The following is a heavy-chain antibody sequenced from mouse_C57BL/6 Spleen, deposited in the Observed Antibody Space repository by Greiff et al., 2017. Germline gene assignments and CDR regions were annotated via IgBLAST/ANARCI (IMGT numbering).Heavy chain of an antibody. Sequence: VQLQQSGAELVRPGASVTLSCKASGYTFTDYEMHWVKQTPVHGLEWIGAIDPETGGTAYNQKFKGKAILTADKSSSTAYMELRSLTSEDSAVYYCTRWLLHAMDYWGQGTSVTGSS. CDR2: IDPETGGT. CDR1: GYTFTDYE. J-gene: IGHJ4*01. D-gene: IGHD2-3*01. V-gene: IGHV1-15*01. CDR3: TRWLLHAMDY.